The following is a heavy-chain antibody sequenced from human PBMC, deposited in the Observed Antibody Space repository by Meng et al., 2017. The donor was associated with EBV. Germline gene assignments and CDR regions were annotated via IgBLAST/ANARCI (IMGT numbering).Heavy chain of an antibody. V-gene: IGHV1-69*01. CDR2: LIPMSGAP. Sequence: AGGGGKRAGRVWNVSCRRSGGTFRRDAVSWALQAPGQGLEWMGGLIPMSGAPHYAQKFQDRVTIIADESTSTHSMELNNLRFEDTAMYYCASESGRGFTPDYWGQGTLVTVSS. CDR1: GGTFRRDA. CDR3: ASESGRGFTPDY. D-gene: IGHD3-10*01. J-gene: IGHJ4*02.